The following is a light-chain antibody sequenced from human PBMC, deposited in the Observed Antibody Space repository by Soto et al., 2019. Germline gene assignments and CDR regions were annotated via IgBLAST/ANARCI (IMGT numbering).Light chain of an antibody. Sequence: EVVLTQSPGTLSLSPGERATLSCRASQSVNSKYLAWYQQKPGQAPRLLMYAISSRAAGIPDRFSGSGSGTDFTLNISRLEPEDLAVYYCQQYDNSHLTFGGGTKVEI. CDR3: QQYDNSHLT. V-gene: IGKV3-20*01. J-gene: IGKJ4*01. CDR2: AIS. CDR1: QSVNSKY.